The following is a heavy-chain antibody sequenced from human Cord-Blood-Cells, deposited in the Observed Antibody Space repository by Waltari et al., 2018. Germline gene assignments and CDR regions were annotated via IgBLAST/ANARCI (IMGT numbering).Heavy chain of an antibody. Sequence: QVQLVQSGAEVKKPWASVKVSCKVSGYTLTELSMHWVRQAPGKGLEWMGGFDPEDGETIYAQKFQGRVTMTEDTSTDTAYMELSSLRSEDTAVYYCATGAFGATGTRWYFDLWGRGTLVTVSS. J-gene: IGHJ2*01. V-gene: IGHV1-24*01. CDR1: GYTLTELS. CDR2: FDPEDGET. D-gene: IGHD1-1*01. CDR3: ATGAFGATGTRWYFDL.